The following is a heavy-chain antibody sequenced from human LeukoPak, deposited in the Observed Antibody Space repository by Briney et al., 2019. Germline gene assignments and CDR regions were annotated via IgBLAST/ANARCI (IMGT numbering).Heavy chain of an antibody. Sequence: GGSLRLSCAASGFTFSSYSMNWVRQAPGKGLEWVANIKQDGSEKYYVDSVKGRFTISRDNAKKSLYLQMNSLRAEDTAVYYCARGSSSGYFDLDYWGQGTPVTVSS. J-gene: IGHJ4*02. D-gene: IGHD3-22*01. CDR3: ARGSSSGYFDLDY. CDR1: GFTFSSYS. CDR2: IKQDGSEK. V-gene: IGHV3-7*01.